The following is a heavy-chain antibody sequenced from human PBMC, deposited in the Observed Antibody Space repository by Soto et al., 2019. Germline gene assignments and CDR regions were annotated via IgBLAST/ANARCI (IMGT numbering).Heavy chain of an antibody. CDR3: AKDIDNGNDVEYYGMDV. CDR2: ISWDGGST. Sequence: GGSLRLSCAASGFTFDDYAMHWVRQAPEKNIEWVSLISWDGGSTYYADSVKGRCTISRDNSKNSLYLQMNSLRTEDTALYYCAKDIDNGNDVEYYGMDVWGQGTTVTVSS. V-gene: IGHV3-43*01. J-gene: IGHJ6*02. CDR1: GFTFDDYA. D-gene: IGHD1-1*01.